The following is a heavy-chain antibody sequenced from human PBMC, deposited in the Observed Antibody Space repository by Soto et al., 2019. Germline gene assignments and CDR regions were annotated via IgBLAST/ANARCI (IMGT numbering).Heavy chain of an antibody. J-gene: IGHJ6*03. CDR3: TTDPPRGWYYYYYYMDV. D-gene: IGHD6-19*01. CDR2: IKSKTDGGTT. V-gene: IGHV3-15*01. Sequence: PGGSLRLSCAASGFTFSNAWMSWVRQAPGKGLEWVGRIKSKTDGGTTDYAAPVKGRFTISRDDSKNTLYLQMNSLKTEDTAVYYCTTDPPRGWYYYYYYMDVWGKGTTVTVSS. CDR1: GFTFSNAW.